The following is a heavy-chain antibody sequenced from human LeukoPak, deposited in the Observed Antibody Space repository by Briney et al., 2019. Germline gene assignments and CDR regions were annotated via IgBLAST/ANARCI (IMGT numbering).Heavy chain of an antibody. CDR2: INHSGST. J-gene: IGHJ4*02. CDR3: ARTDYYGTHPFDY. CDR1: GGSFSGYY. V-gene: IGHV4-34*01. D-gene: IGHD3-10*01. Sequence: SETLTLTCAVYGGSFSGYYWSWIRQPPGKGLEWIGEINHSGSTNYNPSLKSRVTISVDTAKNQFSPKLSSVTAADTAVYYCARTDYYGTHPFDYWGQGTLVTVSS.